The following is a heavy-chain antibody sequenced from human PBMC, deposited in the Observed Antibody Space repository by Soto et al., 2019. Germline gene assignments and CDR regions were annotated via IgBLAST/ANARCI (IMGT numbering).Heavy chain of an antibody. V-gene: IGHV1-69*01. CDR3: ARGRGGVGATQYYFDY. CDR2: IIPIFGTA. CDR1: GGTFSSYA. Sequence: QVQLVQSGAEVKKPGSSVKVSCKASGGTFSSYAISWVRQAPGQGLEWMGGIIPIFGTANYAQKFQGRVTITADESTSTAYMEMSSLRSEDTAVYYWARGRGGVGATQYYFDYWGQGTLVTVSS. D-gene: IGHD1-26*01. J-gene: IGHJ4*02.